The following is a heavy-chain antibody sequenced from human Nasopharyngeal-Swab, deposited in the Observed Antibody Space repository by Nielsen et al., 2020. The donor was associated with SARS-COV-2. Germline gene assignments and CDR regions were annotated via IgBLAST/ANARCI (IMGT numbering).Heavy chain of an antibody. CDR3: ARDSVPAAIGVGYYYYYMDV. J-gene: IGHJ6*03. CDR2: INAGNGNT. Sequence: WVRQAPGQRLEWMGWINAGNGNTKYPQKFQGRVTITRDTSASTAYMELSSLRSEDTAVYYCARDSVPAAIGVGYYYYYMDVWGKGTTVTVSS. D-gene: IGHD2-2*02. V-gene: IGHV1-3*01.